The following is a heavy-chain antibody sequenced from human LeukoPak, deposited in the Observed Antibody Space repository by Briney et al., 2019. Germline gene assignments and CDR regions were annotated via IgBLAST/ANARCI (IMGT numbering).Heavy chain of an antibody. V-gene: IGHV3-7*01. CDR1: GFTFSSYW. D-gene: IGHD2-21*01. J-gene: IGHJ6*03. Sequence: GGSLRLSCAASGFTFSSYWMSWVRQAPGKGLEWVANIKQDGSEKYYVDSVKGRFTISGDNAKNSLYLQMNSMRREDTAVYYCARDLPAYCGGGCYYYYYYYMDVWGKGTTVTVSS. CDR2: IKQDGSEK. CDR3: ARDLPAYCGGGCYYYYYYYMDV.